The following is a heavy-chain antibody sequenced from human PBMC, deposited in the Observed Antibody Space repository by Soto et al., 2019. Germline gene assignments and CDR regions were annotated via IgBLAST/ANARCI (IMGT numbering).Heavy chain of an antibody. J-gene: IGHJ4*02. CDR3: ARYRREAVAGYTLDN. CDR2: VYNSGST. D-gene: IGHD6-13*01. V-gene: IGHV4-59*01. Sequence: SETLSLTCTVSGGSISSNYWTWIRQPPGKGLEWIGYVYNSGSTNYNPSLKSRVTISEDTSKSQFSLKVNSMTAADAAVYYCARYRREAVAGYTLDNWGQGILVTVSS. CDR1: GGSISSNY.